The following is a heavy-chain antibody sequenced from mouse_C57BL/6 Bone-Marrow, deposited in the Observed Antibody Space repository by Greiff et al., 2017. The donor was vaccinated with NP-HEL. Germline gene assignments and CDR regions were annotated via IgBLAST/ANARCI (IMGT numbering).Heavy chain of an antibody. Sequence: EVQVVESGGGLVQPGGSLSLSCAASGFTFTDYYMSWVRQPPGKALGWLGFIRNKANGYTTEYSASVKGRFTISRDNSQSILYLQMNALRAEDSATYYCARSSTGKDYCDYWGQGTTLTVSS. J-gene: IGHJ2*01. D-gene: IGHD4-1*02. CDR1: GFTFTDYY. V-gene: IGHV7-3*01. CDR3: ARSSTGKDYCDY. CDR2: IRNKANGYTT.